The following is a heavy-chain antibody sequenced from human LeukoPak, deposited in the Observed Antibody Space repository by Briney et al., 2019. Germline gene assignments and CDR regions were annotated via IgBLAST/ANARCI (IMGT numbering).Heavy chain of an antibody. Sequence: SETLSLTCAVSGGSISSYYWSWIRQPPGKGLEWIGYIYYSGSTNYNPSLKSRVTISVDTSKNQFSLKLSSVTAADTAVYYCARSFEVGAKGRAYYYYYGMDVWGQGTTVTVSS. CDR1: GGSISSYY. J-gene: IGHJ6*02. V-gene: IGHV4-59*08. CDR3: ARSFEVGAKGRAYYYYYGMDV. CDR2: IYYSGST. D-gene: IGHD1-26*01.